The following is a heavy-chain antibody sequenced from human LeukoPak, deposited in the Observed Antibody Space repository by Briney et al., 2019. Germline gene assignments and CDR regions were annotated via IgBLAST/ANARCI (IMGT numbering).Heavy chain of an antibody. Sequence: PSETLSLTCTVSGGSISSYYWSWIRQPAGKGLEWIGRIYTSGSTNYNPSLKSRVTISVGTSKTQFSLNMTSVTAADTAMYYCARGYYDSIDYWGQGTLVTVSS. D-gene: IGHD3-22*01. CDR2: IYTSGST. CDR1: GGSISSYY. V-gene: IGHV4-4*07. CDR3: ARGYYDSIDY. J-gene: IGHJ4*02.